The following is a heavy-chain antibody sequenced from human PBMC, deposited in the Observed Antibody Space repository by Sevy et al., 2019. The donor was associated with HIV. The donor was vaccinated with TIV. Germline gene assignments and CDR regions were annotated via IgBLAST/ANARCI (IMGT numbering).Heavy chain of an antibody. J-gene: IGHJ3*02. Sequence: GGSLRLSCAASGFTFSNYIINWVRQAPGKGLEWVSSISNSGTYIYYADSVKGRFTISRDNAKNSLYLQMNSLRADDTAVYYCARYEEDTTLVNAFDIWGQGTMVTVSS. CDR2: ISNSGTYI. CDR1: GFTFSNYI. D-gene: IGHD5-18*01. V-gene: IGHV3-21*01. CDR3: ARYEEDTTLVNAFDI.